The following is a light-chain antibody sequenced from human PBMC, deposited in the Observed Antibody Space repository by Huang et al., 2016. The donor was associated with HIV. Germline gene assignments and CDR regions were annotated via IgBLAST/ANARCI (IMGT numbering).Light chain of an antibody. CDR3: QQSYSTLYT. CDR1: QSISCY. J-gene: IGKJ2*01. CDR2: AAS. Sequence: DTVTIACRANQSISCYLNWYQHKPGKAPKLLIYAASSLQRGVPSRCSGSGSVTDFTLTISSLQTDDVATYYCQQSYSTLYTFGQGTRLDIK. V-gene: IGKV1-39*01.